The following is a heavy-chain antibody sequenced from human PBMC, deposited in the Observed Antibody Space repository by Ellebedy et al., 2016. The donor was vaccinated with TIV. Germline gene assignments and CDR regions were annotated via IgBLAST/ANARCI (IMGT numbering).Heavy chain of an antibody. CDR2: IGSTGRSSI. CDR1: GFTFSDYS. D-gene: IGHD2-2*01. CDR3: SRDNGLCSSTNCNFDY. V-gene: IGHV3-11*01. Sequence: GGSLRLXCAASGFTFSDYSMTWIRQAPGKGLEWVSYIGSTGRSSIYYADSVKGRFTISRDNAKSSLYLQMNSLRAEDTAVYYCSRDNGLCSSTNCNFDYWGQGSLVTVSS. J-gene: IGHJ4*02.